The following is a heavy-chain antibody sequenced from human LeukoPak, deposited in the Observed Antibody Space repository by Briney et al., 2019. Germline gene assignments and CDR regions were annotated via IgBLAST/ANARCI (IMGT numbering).Heavy chain of an antibody. D-gene: IGHD1-1*01. CDR3: ARVRPNWNDGTFDQ. Sequence: SETLSLTCTVSGASITNYYWSWLRQSAGKGLEWIGRIYPSGSTHSNPSLKSRVTMSLDTSKNQFSLGLSSVTAADTAVYYCARVRPNWNDGTFDQWGQGTLVTVSS. CDR1: GASITNYY. CDR2: IYPSGST. V-gene: IGHV4-4*07. J-gene: IGHJ4*02.